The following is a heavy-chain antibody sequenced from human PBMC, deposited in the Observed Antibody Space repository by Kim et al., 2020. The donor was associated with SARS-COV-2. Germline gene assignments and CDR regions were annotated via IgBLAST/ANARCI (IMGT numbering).Heavy chain of an antibody. J-gene: IGHJ4*02. CDR3: AKAVTVTAWGFDF. CDR2: ISAGGAT. Sequence: GGSLRLSCAASGFTFSNFAMTWVRQVPGKGLEWVSGISAGGATYYADSLKGRFTISRDNSKNSLYLQMDSLTGDDTALYYCAKAVTVTAWGFDFWGQGTL. D-gene: IGHD2-21*02. V-gene: IGHV3-23*01. CDR1: GFTFSNFA.